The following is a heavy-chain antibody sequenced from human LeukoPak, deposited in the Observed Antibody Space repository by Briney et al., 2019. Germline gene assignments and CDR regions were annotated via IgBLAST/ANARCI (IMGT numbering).Heavy chain of an antibody. CDR1: GHRFTNHW. J-gene: IGHJ3*02. CDR3: ARQPSSSSWYLDAFDI. D-gene: IGHD6-13*01. Sequence: GESLKISCEVSGHRFTNHWIGWVRQMPGKGLEWMGIIYPGDSDTRYSPSFQGQVTISADKSISTAYLQWSSLKASDTAMYYCARQPSSSSWYLDAFDIWGQGTMVTVSS. V-gene: IGHV5-51*01. CDR2: IYPGDSDT.